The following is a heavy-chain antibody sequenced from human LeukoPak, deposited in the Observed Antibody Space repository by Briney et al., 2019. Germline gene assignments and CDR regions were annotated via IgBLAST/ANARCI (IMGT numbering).Heavy chain of an antibody. Sequence: VGSLRLSCAASGFTFSRDAMSWVRQAPGKGLKWVSSLSSSSSYIYYAASVKCRFPIPRENAKNPLYLEMNSLRAQDTAVFYCARVWQQLAPPDYWGEGTLVTV. D-gene: IGHD6-13*01. CDR2: LSSSSSYI. CDR1: GFTFSRDA. V-gene: IGHV3-21*01. J-gene: IGHJ4*02. CDR3: ARVWQQLAPPDY.